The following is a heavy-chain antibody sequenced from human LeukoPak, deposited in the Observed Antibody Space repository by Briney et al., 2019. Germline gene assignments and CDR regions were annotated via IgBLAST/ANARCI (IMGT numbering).Heavy chain of an antibody. CDR1: GYSFTSYY. J-gene: IGHJ4*02. V-gene: IGHV1-18*04. CDR2: ISAYNGNT. Sequence: GASVKVSCKASGYSFTSYYMHWVRQAPGQGLEWMGWISAYNGNTNYAQKLQGRITMTTDTSTSTAYMELRSLRSDDTAVYYCARHETYYDILTGYSYILYFDYWGQGTLVTVSS. D-gene: IGHD3-9*01. CDR3: ARHETYYDILTGYSYILYFDY.